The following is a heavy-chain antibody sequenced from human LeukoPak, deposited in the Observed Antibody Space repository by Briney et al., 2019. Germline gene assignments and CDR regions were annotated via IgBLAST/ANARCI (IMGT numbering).Heavy chain of an antibody. CDR1: GFTFSTYW. V-gene: IGHV3-7*01. Sequence: PGGSLRLSCAASGFTFSTYWMSWVRQAPGKGLERVANIKQDGSEKYYVDSVKGRFTISRDNAKNSPYLQMNSLRAEDTAVYYCARDLPFKYGDANFDYWGQGTLVTVSS. J-gene: IGHJ4*02. D-gene: IGHD4-17*01. CDR3: ARDLPFKYGDANFDY. CDR2: IKQDGSEK.